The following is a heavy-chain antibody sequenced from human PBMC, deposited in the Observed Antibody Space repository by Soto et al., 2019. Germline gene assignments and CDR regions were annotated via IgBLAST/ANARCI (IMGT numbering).Heavy chain of an antibody. Sequence: GGSLRLSCAASGFTFSSYAMHWVHQAPGKGLEYVSAISSNGGSTYYANSVKGRFTISRDNSKNTLYLQMGSLRAEDMAVYYCARGGYDILTGYSSHNWFDPWGQGTLVTVSS. CDR2: ISSNGGST. D-gene: IGHD3-9*01. CDR1: GFTFSSYA. CDR3: ARGGYDILTGYSSHNWFDP. J-gene: IGHJ5*02. V-gene: IGHV3-64*01.